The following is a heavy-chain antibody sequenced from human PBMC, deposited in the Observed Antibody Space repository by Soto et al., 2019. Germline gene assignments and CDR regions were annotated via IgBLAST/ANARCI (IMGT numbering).Heavy chain of an antibody. CDR1: GFICSSYD. CDR3: AKATATGGGAFDI. CDR2: ILVDGRT. J-gene: IGHJ3*02. Sequence: GESLKISCAASGFICSSYDMSWVRQAPGKGLEWVSTILVDGRTFYVDSVKGRSTISRDTSQNTVYLQMNSLTAGDTALYYCAKATATGGGAFDICGQGTMVTVSS. D-gene: IGHD2-8*02. V-gene: IGHV3-23*01.